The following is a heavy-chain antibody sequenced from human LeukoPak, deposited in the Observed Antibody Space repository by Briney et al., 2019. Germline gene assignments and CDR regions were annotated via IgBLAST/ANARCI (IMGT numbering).Heavy chain of an antibody. Sequence: ASETLSLTCAVYGGSFSGYYWSWIRQPPGKGLEWIGEINHSGSTNYNPSLKSRVTISVDTSKSQFSLKLSSVTAADTAVYYCARGEFGELLSYWFDPWGQGTLVTVSS. CDR2: INHSGST. CDR3: ARGEFGELLSYWFDP. J-gene: IGHJ5*02. V-gene: IGHV4-34*01. CDR1: GGSFSGYY. D-gene: IGHD3-10*01.